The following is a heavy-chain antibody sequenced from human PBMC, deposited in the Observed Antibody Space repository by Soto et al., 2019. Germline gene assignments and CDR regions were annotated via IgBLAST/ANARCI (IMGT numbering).Heavy chain of an antibody. J-gene: IGHJ4*02. CDR3: ARDWSAATAFDY. D-gene: IGHD2-15*01. CDR2: IKEDGSEK. CDR1: GFTFSNYW. Sequence: LGGSLRLSCAASGFTFSNYWMSWVRQAPGKGLEWVAKIKEDGSEKYYVDSVKGRFTISRDNAKNSLFLQMNRLRAEDKAVYYCARDWSAATAFDYWGQGTLVTVSS. V-gene: IGHV3-7*03.